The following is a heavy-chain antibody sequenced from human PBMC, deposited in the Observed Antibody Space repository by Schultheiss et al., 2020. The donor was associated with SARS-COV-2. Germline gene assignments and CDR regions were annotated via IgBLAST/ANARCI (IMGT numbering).Heavy chain of an antibody. D-gene: IGHD6-19*01. V-gene: IGHV1-8*01. CDR1: GYTFTSYD. Sequence: ASVKVSCKASGYTFTSYDINWVRQATGQGLEWMGWMNPNSGNTGYAQKFQGRVTITAHESTSTAYMELSSLRAEDTAVYYCAVAGKMEFDYWGQGTLVTVSS. CDR2: MNPNSGNT. CDR3: AVAGKMEFDY. J-gene: IGHJ4*02.